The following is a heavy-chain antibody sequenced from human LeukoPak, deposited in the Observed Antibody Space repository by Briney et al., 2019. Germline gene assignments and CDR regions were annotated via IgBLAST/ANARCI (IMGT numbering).Heavy chain of an antibody. D-gene: IGHD3-10*01. CDR1: GGAFNTYA. CDR2: FFPKYVIA. V-gene: IGHV1-69*04. J-gene: IGHJ4*02. CDR3: AGDPSDYYASE. Sequence: SVKVSCKASGGAFNTYAIGWGRQPPGQGLEWVGRFFPKYVIANYAQRCRKRVTFTADKLTSTGYMELRSLKSEDTAVYYCAGDPSDYYASEWGQGTLVTVSS.